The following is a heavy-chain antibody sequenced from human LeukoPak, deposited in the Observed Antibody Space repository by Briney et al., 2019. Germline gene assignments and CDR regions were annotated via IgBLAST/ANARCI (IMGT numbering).Heavy chain of an antibody. D-gene: IGHD5-24*01. Sequence: SETLSLTCAVYGGSLRGYYWSWIRQPPGKGLEWIGEINHSGSTNYNPSLKSRVTISVDTSKNQFSLKLSSVTAADTAVYYCARRRDGYNCPDYWGQGTLVTVSS. CDR1: GGSLRGYY. J-gene: IGHJ4*02. V-gene: IGHV4-34*01. CDR3: ARRRDGYNCPDY. CDR2: INHSGST.